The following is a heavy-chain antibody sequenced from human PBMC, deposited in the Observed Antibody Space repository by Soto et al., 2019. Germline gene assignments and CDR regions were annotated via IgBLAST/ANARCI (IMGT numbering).Heavy chain of an antibody. V-gene: IGHV1-69*01. CDR2: IIPIFGTA. CDR1: GGTFSSYA. J-gene: IGHJ4*02. D-gene: IGHD1-26*01. Sequence: QVQLVQSGAEVKKPGSSVQVSCKASGGTFSSYAISWVRQAPGQGLEWMGGIIPIFGTANYAQKFQGRVTITADESTSTAYMELSSLRSEDTAVYYCARYGSYYSSYYFDYWGQGTLVTVSS. CDR3: ARYGSYYSSYYFDY.